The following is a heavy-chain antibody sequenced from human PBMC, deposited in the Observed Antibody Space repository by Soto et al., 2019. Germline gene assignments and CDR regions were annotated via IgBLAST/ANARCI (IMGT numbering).Heavy chain of an antibody. CDR3: VRYLSKFRYFGWLPRREYYYGMDV. D-gene: IGHD3-9*01. CDR1: GGSISSYY. V-gene: IGHV4-59*01. CDR2: IYCSGSS. J-gene: IGHJ6*02. Sequence: PSETLSLTCTVSGGSISSYYWSWIRQPPGKGLEWIGDIYCSGSSNYNPSLKSRVTIPVATSKNQFSLKLSSVTAADTAVYYCVRYLSKFRYFGWLPRREYYYGMDVWGQGTTVTVSS.